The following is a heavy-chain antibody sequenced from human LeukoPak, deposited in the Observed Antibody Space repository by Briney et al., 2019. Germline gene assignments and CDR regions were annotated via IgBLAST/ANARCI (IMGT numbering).Heavy chain of an antibody. CDR1: GFTVSSNY. J-gene: IGHJ4*02. D-gene: IGHD4-17*01. CDR3: AREAGDYRENYFDY. V-gene: IGHV3-53*01. CDR2: IYSGGST. Sequence: GGSLRFSCAASGFTVSSNYMSWVRQAPGKGLEWVSVIYSGGSTYYADSVKGRFTISRDNSKNTLYLQMNSLRAEDTAVYYCAREAGDYRENYFDYWGQGTLVTVSS.